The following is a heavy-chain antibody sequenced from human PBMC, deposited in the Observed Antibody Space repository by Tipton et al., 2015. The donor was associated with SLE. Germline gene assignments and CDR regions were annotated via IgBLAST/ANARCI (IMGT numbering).Heavy chain of an antibody. CDR3: ARHGPISYYDTTVPPNFDY. CDR2: IYYSGDT. D-gene: IGHD3-22*01. Sequence: TLSLTCTVSGASVTTSGYYWGWIRRPPGKGLEWVGSIYYSGDTYHNPSMKSRVTISVDTPRNQFSLKLISVTAADTAVYYCARHGPISYYDTTVPPNFDYWGQGTLATVSS. J-gene: IGHJ4*02. V-gene: IGHV4-39*01. CDR1: GASVTTSGYY.